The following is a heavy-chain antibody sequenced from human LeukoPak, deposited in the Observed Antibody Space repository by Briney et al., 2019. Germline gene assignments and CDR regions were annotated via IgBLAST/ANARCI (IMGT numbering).Heavy chain of an antibody. CDR1: GFTFCGFW. CDR2: INSDGTTT. CDR3: ARGREGEQPTTSDAFDM. V-gene: IGHV3-74*01. J-gene: IGHJ3*02. Sequence: GGSLRLSCAASGFTFCGFWMHWLRRAPGKGLVWVSRINSDGTTTTYADSVQGRFTISRDNAKNTLYLQMNSLTAEDTAVFYWARGREGEQPTTSDAFDMWGQGTMVTVSS. D-gene: IGHD6-13*01.